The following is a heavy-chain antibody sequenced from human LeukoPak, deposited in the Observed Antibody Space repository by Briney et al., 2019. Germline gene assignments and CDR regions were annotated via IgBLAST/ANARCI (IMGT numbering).Heavy chain of an antibody. J-gene: IGHJ5*02. V-gene: IGHV4-30-2*01. CDR2: IYHSGST. Sequence: SETLSLTRAVSGGSISSGGYSWSWIRQPPGKGLEWIGYIYHSGSTYYNPSLKSRVTISVDRSKNQFSLKLSSVTAADTAVYYCARVIDDWFDPWGQGTLVTVSS. D-gene: IGHD2-21*01. CDR3: ARVIDDWFDP. CDR1: GGSISSGGYS.